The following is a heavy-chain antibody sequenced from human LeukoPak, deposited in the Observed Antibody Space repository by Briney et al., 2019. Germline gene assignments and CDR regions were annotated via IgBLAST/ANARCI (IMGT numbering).Heavy chain of an antibody. CDR2: ISGSGGST. V-gene: IGHV3-23*01. D-gene: IGHD1-26*01. J-gene: IGHJ1*01. CDR3: AKIPLGWGLLPESAEYFQH. Sequence: GGSLRLSCAASGFTFSSYAMNWVRQAPGKGLEWVSAISGSGGSTYYADSVKGRFTISRDNSKNTLYLQMNSLRAEDTAVYYCAKIPLGWGLLPESAEYFQHWGQGTLVTVSS. CDR1: GFTFSSYA.